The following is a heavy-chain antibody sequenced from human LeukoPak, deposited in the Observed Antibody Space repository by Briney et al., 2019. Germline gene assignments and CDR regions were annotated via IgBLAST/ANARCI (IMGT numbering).Heavy chain of an antibody. D-gene: IGHD6-19*01. CDR2: ISPYNGDT. CDR1: GYTFISYG. V-gene: IGHV1-18*01. CDR3: ARGRLRRTRWLVRGDFDY. J-gene: IGHJ4*02. Sequence: ASVKVSCKASGYTFISYGISWVRQAPGQGLEWMGWISPYNGDTNYAQKVQGRVTMTTDTSTSTAYMELRSLRSDDTAMYYCARGRLRRTRWLVRGDFDYWGQGTLVTVSS.